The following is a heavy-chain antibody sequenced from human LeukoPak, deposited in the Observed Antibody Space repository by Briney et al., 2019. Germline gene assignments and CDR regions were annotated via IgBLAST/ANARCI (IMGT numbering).Heavy chain of an antibody. CDR1: GFTFSTYS. Sequence: GGSLRLSCAASGFTFSTYSMNWVRQAPGKGLEWVSSISSSGSYIYYADSVKGRFTISRDNAKNSLYLQMNSLRAEDTAVYYCARDQGYGDLDYWGQGTLVTVSS. CDR3: ARDQGYGDLDY. D-gene: IGHD4-17*01. V-gene: IGHV3-21*01. J-gene: IGHJ4*02. CDR2: ISSSGSYI.